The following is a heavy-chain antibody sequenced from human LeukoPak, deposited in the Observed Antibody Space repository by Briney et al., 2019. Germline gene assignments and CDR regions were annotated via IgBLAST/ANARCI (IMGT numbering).Heavy chain of an antibody. D-gene: IGHD7-27*01. J-gene: IGHJ4*02. CDR2: INPNSGGT. Sequence: GASVKVSCKASGYTFTSYYMHWVRQAPGQGLEWMGRINPNSGGTNYAQKFQGRVTMTRDTSTSTVYMELSSVTSEDTAVYYCSRVATGEPPYFDYWGQGTLVTVSS. CDR3: SRVATGEPPYFDY. V-gene: IGHV1-2*06. CDR1: GYTFTSYY.